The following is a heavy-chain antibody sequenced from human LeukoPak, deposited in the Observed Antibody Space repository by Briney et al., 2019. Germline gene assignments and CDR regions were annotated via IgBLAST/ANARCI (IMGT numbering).Heavy chain of an antibody. V-gene: IGHV6-1*01. J-gene: IGHJ4*02. D-gene: IGHD3-10*01. CDR1: GDSVSSNSAA. Sequence: SQTLSLTCGISGDSVSSNSAAWNWIRQSPSRGLEWLGRTYYRSKWYNDYAESVKSRISISPDTSKNQIPLRLESVTSEDTAVYYCAAGSPPDHWGQGTLVTVSS. CDR3: AAGSPPDH. CDR2: TYYRSKWYN.